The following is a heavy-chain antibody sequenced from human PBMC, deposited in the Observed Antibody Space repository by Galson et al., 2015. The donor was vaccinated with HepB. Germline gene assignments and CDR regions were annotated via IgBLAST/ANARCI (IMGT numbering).Heavy chain of an antibody. CDR2: INPNSGGT. CDR3: ARAPRGYSYGPEVDYYYYGMDV. D-gene: IGHD5-18*01. V-gene: IGHV1-2*04. Sequence: SVKVSCKASGYTFTGYYMHWVRQAPGQGLEWMGWINPNSGGTNYAQKFQGWVTMTRDTSISTAYMELSRLRSDDTAVYYCARAPRGYSYGPEVDYYYYGMDVWGQGTTVTVSS. J-gene: IGHJ6*02. CDR1: GYTFTGYY.